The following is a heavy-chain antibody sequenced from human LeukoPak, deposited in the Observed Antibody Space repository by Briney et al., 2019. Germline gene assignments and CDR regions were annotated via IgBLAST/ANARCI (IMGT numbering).Heavy chain of an antibody. CDR1: GYIFTIHY. CDR2: IDPNSGGT. D-gene: IGHD2-2*01. V-gene: IGHV1-2*02. CDR3: AVLCSSTSCHEDY. Sequence: ASVKVSCKASGYIFTIHYMHSVRQATGQGLEWMGWIDPNSGGTNYAQKFQGRVTMTRDTSISTAYMELSRLRSDDTAVYYCAVLCSSTSCHEDYWGQGTLVTVSS. J-gene: IGHJ4*02.